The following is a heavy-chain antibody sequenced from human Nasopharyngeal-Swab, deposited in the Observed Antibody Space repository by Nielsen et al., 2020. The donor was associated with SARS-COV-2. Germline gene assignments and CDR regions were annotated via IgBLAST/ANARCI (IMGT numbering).Heavy chain of an antibody. CDR3: ARLSIAARPYYYYGMDV. J-gene: IGHJ6*02. V-gene: IGHV3-9*01. CDR1: GFTFDDYA. Sequence: SLKISCAASGFTFDDYAMHWVRQAPGKGLEWVSGISWNSGSIGYADSVKGRFTISRDNAKNSLYLQMNSLRAEDTAVYYCARLSIAARPYYYYGMDVWGQGTTVTVSS. CDR2: ISWNSGSI. D-gene: IGHD6-6*01.